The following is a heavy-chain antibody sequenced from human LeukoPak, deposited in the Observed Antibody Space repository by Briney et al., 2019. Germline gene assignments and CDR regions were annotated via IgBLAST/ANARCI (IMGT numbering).Heavy chain of an antibody. V-gene: IGHV3-48*03. CDR3: ARDPYSGNYGNYYYYYMDV. J-gene: IGHJ6*03. Sequence: PGGSLGLSCVASGFTFSSYEMNWVRQAPGKGREWLSYIGSSDSTTHYADSVKGRFTISRDNAKNSLYLQMNSLRAEETAVYYCARDPYSGNYGNYYYYYMDVWGKGTTVTISS. D-gene: IGHD1-26*01. CDR1: GFTFSSYE. CDR2: IGSSDSTT.